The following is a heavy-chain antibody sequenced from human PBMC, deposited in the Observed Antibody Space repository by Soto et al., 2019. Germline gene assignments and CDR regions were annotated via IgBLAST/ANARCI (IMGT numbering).Heavy chain of an antibody. D-gene: IGHD3-3*01. V-gene: IGHV4-34*01. CDR3: ARVPWHYDFWSGYYDPRGSRVGYMDV. CDR2: INHSGST. J-gene: IGHJ6*03. CDR1: GGSFSGYY. Sequence: SEILSLTCAVYGGSFSGYYWSWIRQPPGKGLEWIGEINHSGSTNYNPSLKSRVTISVDTSKNQFSLKLSSVTAADTAVYYCARVPWHYDFWSGYYDPRGSRVGYMDVWGKGTTVTVSS.